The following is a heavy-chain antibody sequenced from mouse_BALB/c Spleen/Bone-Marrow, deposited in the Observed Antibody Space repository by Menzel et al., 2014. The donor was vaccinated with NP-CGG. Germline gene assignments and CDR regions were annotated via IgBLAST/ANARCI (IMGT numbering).Heavy chain of an antibody. CDR3: ARDGDYDEGYAMDY. CDR2: INPGSGGT. J-gene: IGHJ4*01. CDR1: GYAFTNYL. Sequence: QVQLQQSGAELVRPGTSVKASCKASGYAFTNYLIEWVKQRPGQDLEWIGVINPGSGGTNYNEKFKGKATLTADKSSSTAYMQLSRLTSDDSAVYLRARDGDYDEGYAMDYWGQGTSVTVSS. V-gene: IGHV1-54*01. D-gene: IGHD2-4*01.